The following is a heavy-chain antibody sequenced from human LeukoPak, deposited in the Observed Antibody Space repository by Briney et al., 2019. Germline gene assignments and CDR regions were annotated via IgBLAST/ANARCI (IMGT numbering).Heavy chain of an antibody. V-gene: IGHV3-7*01. CDR1: GFPFSIHY. D-gene: IGHD2-8*01. J-gene: IGHJ4*02. CDR3: VLEEWYRFDD. CDR2: IKPDGSGD. Sequence: GGSLRLSCAASGFPFSIHYMSWVRQAPGKGLEWVAKIKPDGSGDRYVDSVRGRFTISRDNAKKSLYLQMNSLRAEDTAVYYCVLEEWYRFDDWGQGSSVTVSS.